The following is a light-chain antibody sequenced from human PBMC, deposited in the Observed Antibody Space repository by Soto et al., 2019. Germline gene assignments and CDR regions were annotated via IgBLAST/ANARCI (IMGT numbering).Light chain of an antibody. J-gene: IGKJ4*01. V-gene: IGKV1-33*01. CDR1: QDISHS. CDR3: QHYDNLCT. Sequence: DIQLTQSPSSLSASVGDRVTITCQASQDISHSLNWYQQKPGKAPTVLIYDASNLETGVPSRFSGSGSGTDFTFTISSLQPEDIATYYCQHYDNLCTFGGGTKVEI. CDR2: DAS.